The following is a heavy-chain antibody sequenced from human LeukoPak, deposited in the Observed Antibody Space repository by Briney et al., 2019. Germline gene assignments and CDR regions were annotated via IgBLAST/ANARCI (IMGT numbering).Heavy chain of an antibody. D-gene: IGHD3-22*01. CDR3: ARGFEVIADSSGYDY. V-gene: IGHV1-46*01. J-gene: IGHJ4*02. CDR2: INPSGSST. CDR1: GYIFTNHY. Sequence: ASVKVSCKASGYIFTNHYMHWVRQAPGQGLEWMGLINPSGSSTLYAEKFRGRIIMTRDMSTATDYMELSSLRAEDTAVYYCARGFEVIADSSGYDYWGQGTLVTVSS.